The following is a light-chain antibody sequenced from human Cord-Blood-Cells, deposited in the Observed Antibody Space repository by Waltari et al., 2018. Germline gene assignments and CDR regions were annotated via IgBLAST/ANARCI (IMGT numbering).Light chain of an antibody. CDR3: CSYAGSSTYV. Sequence: QSALTQPASVSGSPGQSIPLPCTGSISDVGSHNFFSWYQQHPGKAPKLLIYEGINRPSGVSNRFSGSKSGNTASLTISGLQAEDEADYYCCSYAGSSTYVFGTGTKVTVL. J-gene: IGLJ1*01. CDR1: ISDVGSHNF. CDR2: EGI. V-gene: IGLV2-23*01.